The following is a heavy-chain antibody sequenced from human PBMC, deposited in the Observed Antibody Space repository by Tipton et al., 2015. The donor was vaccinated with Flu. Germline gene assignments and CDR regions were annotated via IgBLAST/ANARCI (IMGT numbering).Heavy chain of an antibody. CDR3: ARRGSSGWYNYFDY. CDR1: GGSISSYY. Sequence: LRLSCTVSGGSISSYYWSWIRQPPGKGLEWIGYIYYSGSTNYNPSLKSRVTIPVDTSKNQFSLKLSSVTAADTAVYYCARRGSSGWYNYFDYWGQGTLVTVSS. V-gene: IGHV4-59*08. D-gene: IGHD6-19*01. J-gene: IGHJ4*02. CDR2: IYYSGST.